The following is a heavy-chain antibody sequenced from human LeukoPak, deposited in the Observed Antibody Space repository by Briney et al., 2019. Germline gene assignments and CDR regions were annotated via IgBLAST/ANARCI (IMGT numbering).Heavy chain of an antibody. CDR3: ARGPYSGTFYFDY. D-gene: IGHD1-26*01. V-gene: IGHV1-69*04. CDR1: GGTFSIYA. Sequence: SVKVSCKASGGTFSIYAISWVRQAPGQGLEWMGRIIPILDITNYAQKFQGRVTIIADKSTSTAYMVMSSLRSEDTTVYYCARGPYSGTFYFDYWGQGTLVTVSS. CDR2: IIPILDIT. J-gene: IGHJ4*02.